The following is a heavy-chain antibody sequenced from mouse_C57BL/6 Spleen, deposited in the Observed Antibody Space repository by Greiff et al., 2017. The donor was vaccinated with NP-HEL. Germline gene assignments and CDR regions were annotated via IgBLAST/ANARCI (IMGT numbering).Heavy chain of an antibody. J-gene: IGHJ4*01. CDR2: ISNGGGST. V-gene: IGHV5-12*01. D-gene: IGHD2-2*01. CDR3: ARYGYNEGAMDY. Sequence: EVQVVESGGGLVQPGGSLKLSCAASGFTFSDYYMYWVRQTPEKRLEWVAYISNGGGSTYYPDTVKGRFTISRDNAKNTLYLQMSRLKSEDTAMYYCARYGYNEGAMDYWGQGTSVTVSS. CDR1: GFTFSDYY.